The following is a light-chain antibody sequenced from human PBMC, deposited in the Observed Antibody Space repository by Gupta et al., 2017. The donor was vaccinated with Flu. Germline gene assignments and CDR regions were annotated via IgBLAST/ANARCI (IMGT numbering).Light chain of an antibody. J-gene: IGLJ3*02. CDR2: EVS. V-gene: IGLV2-14*01. CDR1: SSDVVNYNY. CDR3: SAYTTSSTLV. Sequence: SSDVVNYNYVSWYQHHPGKAPELLIYEVSNRPSGVSDRFSGTKSGNTASLTISGLQADDEADYYCSAYTTSSTLVFGGGTKLTVL.